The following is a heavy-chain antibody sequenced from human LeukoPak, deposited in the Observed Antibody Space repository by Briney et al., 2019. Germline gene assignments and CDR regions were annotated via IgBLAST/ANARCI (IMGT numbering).Heavy chain of an antibody. CDR2: IYYSGST. Sequence: PSETLSLTCTVPGGSISSYYWSWIRQPPGKGLEWIGYIYYSGSTNYNPSLKSRVTISVDTSKNQFSLKLSSVTAADTAVYYCARDRSNLYGMDVWGQGTTVTVSS. V-gene: IGHV4-59*01. J-gene: IGHJ6*02. D-gene: IGHD4-4*01. CDR3: ARDRSNLYGMDV. CDR1: GGSISSYY.